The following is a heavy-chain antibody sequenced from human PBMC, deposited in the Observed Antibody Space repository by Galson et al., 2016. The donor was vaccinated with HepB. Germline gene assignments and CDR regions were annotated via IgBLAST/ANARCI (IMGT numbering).Heavy chain of an antibody. V-gene: IGHV3-30*02. D-gene: IGHD1-26*01. CDR1: GFTFSDFG. J-gene: IGHJ6*02. CDR3: AKGHSQTYYYYYGMDV. CDR2: IWYDGSNK. Sequence: SLRLSCAASGFTFSDFGMHWVRQAPGKGLEWVALIWYDGSNKHYADSVKGRFTISRDNSKNTLCLQMNSLRAEDTAVYFCAKGHSQTYYYYYGMDVWGQGTTVTVSS.